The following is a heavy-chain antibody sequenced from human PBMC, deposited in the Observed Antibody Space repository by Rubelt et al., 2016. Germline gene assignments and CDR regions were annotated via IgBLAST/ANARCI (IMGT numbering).Heavy chain of an antibody. J-gene: IGHJ4*02. CDR3: ARDRDFEGAMVALGY. CDR2: ISSSSSYI. D-gene: IGHD5-18*01. Sequence: SRGGLVQPGGSLRLSCAASGFTFSSYAMSWVRQAPGKGLEWVSSISSSSSYIFYADSVKGRFTISRDNAKNSLYLQMNSLRAEDTAVYYCARDRDFEGAMVALGYWGQGTLVTVSS. CDR1: GFTFSSYA. V-gene: IGHV3-21*01.